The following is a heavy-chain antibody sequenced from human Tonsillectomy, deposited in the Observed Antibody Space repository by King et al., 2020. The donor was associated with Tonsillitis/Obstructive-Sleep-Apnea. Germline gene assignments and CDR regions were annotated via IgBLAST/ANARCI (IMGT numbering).Heavy chain of an antibody. J-gene: IGHJ6*03. CDR3: ASMCVVPAAIVFPRYYYYMDV. Sequence: VQLQQWGAGLLKPSETLSLTCAVYGGSFSGYYWSWIRQPPGKGLEWIGEINHSGSTNYNPSLKSLVTISVDTSKNQFSLKLSSVTAAETAVYYCASMCVVPAAIVFPRYYYYMDVWGKGTTVTVSS. V-gene: IGHV4-34*01. CDR2: INHSGST. D-gene: IGHD2-2*02. CDR1: GGSFSGYY.